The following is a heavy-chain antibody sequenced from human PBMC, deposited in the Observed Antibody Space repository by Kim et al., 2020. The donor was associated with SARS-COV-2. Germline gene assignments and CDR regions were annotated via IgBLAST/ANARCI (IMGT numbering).Heavy chain of an antibody. Sequence: GGSLRLSCAASGFTFSSYSMNWVRQAPGKGLEWVSYISSSSTIYYADSVKGRFTISRDNAKNSLYLQMNSLRDEDTAVYYCARVFTGELWGQGTLVTVSS. CDR3: ARVFTGEL. CDR1: GFTFSSYS. CDR2: ISSSSTI. V-gene: IGHV3-48*02. D-gene: IGHD3-9*01. J-gene: IGHJ4*02.